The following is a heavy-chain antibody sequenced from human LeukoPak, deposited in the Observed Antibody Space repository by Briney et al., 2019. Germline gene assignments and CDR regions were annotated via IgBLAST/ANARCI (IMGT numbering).Heavy chain of an antibody. CDR1: GFTFSSYS. CDR3: AKDSRSPHTYYDSSGYYVRGAFDI. J-gene: IGHJ3*02. D-gene: IGHD3-22*01. Sequence: GGSLRLSCAASGFTFSSYSMNWVRQAPGKGLEWVAFIRYDGSNKYYADSVKGRFTISRDNSKNTLYLQMNSLRAEDTAVYYCAKDSRSPHTYYDSSGYYVRGAFDIWGQGTMVTVSS. V-gene: IGHV3-30*02. CDR2: IRYDGSNK.